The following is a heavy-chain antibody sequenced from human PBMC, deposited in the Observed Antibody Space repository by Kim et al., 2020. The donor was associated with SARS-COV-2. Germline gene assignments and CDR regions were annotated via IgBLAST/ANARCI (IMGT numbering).Heavy chain of an antibody. CDR1: GFTFSSYW. V-gene: IGHV3-7*01. Sequence: GGSLRLSCAASGFTFSSYWMSWVRQAPGKGLEWVANIKQDGSEKYYVDSVKGRFTISRDNAKNSLYLQMNSLRAEDTAVYYCAREVNVLRYVDWLPSYYYGMDVWGQGTTVTVSS. D-gene: IGHD3-9*01. CDR3: AREVNVLRYVDWLPSYYYGMDV. CDR2: IKQDGSEK. J-gene: IGHJ6*02.